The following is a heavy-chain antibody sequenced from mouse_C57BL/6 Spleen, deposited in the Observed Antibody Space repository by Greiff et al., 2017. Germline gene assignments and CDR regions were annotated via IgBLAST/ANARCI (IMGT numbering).Heavy chain of an antibody. J-gene: IGHJ4*01. D-gene: IGHD2-4*01. CDR2: IHPNSGST. CDR3: AKDYDYEGFYAMDD. CDR1: GYTFTSYW. V-gene: IGHV1-64*01. Sequence: VQLQQPGAELVKPGASVKLSCKASGYTFTSYWMHWVKQRPGQGLEWIGMIHPNSGSTNYNEKFKSKATLTVDTSSSTAYMQLSSLTSEDSAVYYCAKDYDYEGFYAMDDWGQGTSVTVSS.